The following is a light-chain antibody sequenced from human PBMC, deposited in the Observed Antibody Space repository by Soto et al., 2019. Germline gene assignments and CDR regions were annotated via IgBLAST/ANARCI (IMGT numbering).Light chain of an antibody. Sequence: QSALTQPASVSGSPGQSITISCTGTSSDFGAYKSVSWYQQHPGEAPKLMIYEVTNRPSGVSNRFSGSKSGNTASLAISGLQAEDEADYYCSSYTSRSTVVFGGGTQLTVL. CDR2: EVT. CDR3: SSYTSRSTVV. CDR1: SSDFGAYKS. J-gene: IGLJ2*01. V-gene: IGLV2-14*01.